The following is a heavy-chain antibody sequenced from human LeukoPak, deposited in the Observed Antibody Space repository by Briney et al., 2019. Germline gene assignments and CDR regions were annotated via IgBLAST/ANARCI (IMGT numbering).Heavy chain of an antibody. D-gene: IGHD2-2*01. CDR2: INPNSGDT. Sequence: ASVKVSCKASGYTFTGYHMHWVRQAPGQGLEWMGRINPNSGDTNYAQKFQGRDTMTRDTSISTAYVELSRLRSDDTAVYYCARDYCSSTSCLFGYWGQGTLVTVSS. J-gene: IGHJ4*02. CDR1: GYTFTGYH. V-gene: IGHV1-2*06. CDR3: ARDYCSSTSCLFGY.